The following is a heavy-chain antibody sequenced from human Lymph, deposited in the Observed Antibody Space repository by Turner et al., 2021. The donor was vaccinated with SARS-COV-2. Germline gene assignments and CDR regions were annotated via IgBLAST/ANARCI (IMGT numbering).Heavy chain of an antibody. V-gene: IGHV3-30*04. CDR2: ISYDGSNK. Sequence: QVQLVESGGGVVQPGRSLRLSCAASGFTFSTYAIYWVRQAPGKGLEWVAVISYDGSNKYYADSVKGRFTISRDNSKNTLYLQMNSLRAEDTAVYYCARDASGGYFYYGMDVWGQGTTVTVSS. J-gene: IGHJ6*02. CDR3: ARDASGGYFYYGMDV. D-gene: IGHD3-10*01. CDR1: GFTFSTYA.